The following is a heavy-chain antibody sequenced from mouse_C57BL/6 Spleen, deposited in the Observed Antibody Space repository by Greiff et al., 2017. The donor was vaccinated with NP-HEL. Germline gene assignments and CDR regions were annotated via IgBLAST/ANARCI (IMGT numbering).Heavy chain of an antibody. CDR1: GFTFSSYT. V-gene: IGHV5-9*01. CDR3: TRKGGSSYEGAMDY. D-gene: IGHD1-1*01. CDR2: ISGGGGNT. J-gene: IGHJ4*01. Sequence: EVQRVESGGGLVKPGGSLKLSCAASGFTFSSYTMSWVRQTPEKRLEWVATISGGGGNTYYPDTVKGRFTISSDNAKNTLYLQMSSLRSEDTALYYCTRKGGSSYEGAMDYWGQGTSVTVSS.